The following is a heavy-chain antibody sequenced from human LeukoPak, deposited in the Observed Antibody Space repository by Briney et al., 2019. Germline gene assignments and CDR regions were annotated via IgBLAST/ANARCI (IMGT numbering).Heavy chain of an antibody. CDR1: GGSISSCY. CDR2: IYYSGST. D-gene: IGHD5-12*01. J-gene: IGHJ6*03. Sequence: PSETLSLTCTVSGGSISSCYWSWIRQPPGKGLEWIGYIYYSGSTNYNPSLKSRVTISVDTSKNQFSLKLSSVTAADTAVYYCAGVATIVVNYYYMDVWGKGTTVTVSS. V-gene: IGHV4-59*08. CDR3: AGVATIVVNYYYMDV.